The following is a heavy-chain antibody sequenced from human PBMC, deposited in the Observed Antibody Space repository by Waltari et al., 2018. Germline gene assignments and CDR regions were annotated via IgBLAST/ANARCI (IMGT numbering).Heavy chain of an antibody. CDR3: ARDRVDIVATRPLYYFDY. J-gene: IGHJ4*02. D-gene: IGHD5-12*01. Sequence: QVQLQQWGAGLLKPSETLSLTCAVYGGSFSGYYWSWIRQPPGKGLEWIGEINHSGSTNYNPSLKSRVTISGDTSKNQFSLKLSSVTAADTAVYYCARDRVDIVATRPLYYFDYWGQGTLVTVSS. CDR2: INHSGST. V-gene: IGHV4-34*01. CDR1: GGSFSGYY.